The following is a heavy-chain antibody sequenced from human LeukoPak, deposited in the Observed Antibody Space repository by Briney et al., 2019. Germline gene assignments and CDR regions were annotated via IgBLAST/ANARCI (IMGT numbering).Heavy chain of an antibody. CDR3: AKGGGYEAQYYYYYLDV. CDR2: ISGSGGST. V-gene: IGHV3-23*01. Sequence: GGSLRLSCAVSGFTVSGNYMSWVRQAPGKGLEWVSAISGSGGSTYYADSVKGRFTVSRDNSKNTLYLQMKSLRAEDTAVYYCAKGGGYEAQYYYYYLDVWGKGTTVTISS. J-gene: IGHJ6*03. CDR1: GFTVSGNY. D-gene: IGHD5-12*01.